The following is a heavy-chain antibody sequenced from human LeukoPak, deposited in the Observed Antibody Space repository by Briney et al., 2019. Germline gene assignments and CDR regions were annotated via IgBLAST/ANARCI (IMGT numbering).Heavy chain of an antibody. V-gene: IGHV3-21*01. CDR1: GFTFSSYS. D-gene: IGHD3-10*01. Sequence: GGSLRLSCAASGFTFSSYSMNWVRQAPGKGLEWVSSISSGTSYIYYADSVKGRFTISRDNAKNSLYLQMNSLRAEDTAVYYCARAGNYYGRHTNWFDPWGQGTLATVSS. CDR2: ISSGTSYI. J-gene: IGHJ5*02. CDR3: ARAGNYYGRHTNWFDP.